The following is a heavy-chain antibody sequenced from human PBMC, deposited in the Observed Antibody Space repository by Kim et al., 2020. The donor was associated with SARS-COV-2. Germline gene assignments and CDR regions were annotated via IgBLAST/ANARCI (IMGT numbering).Heavy chain of an antibody. CDR1: GFTFSNAW. CDR2: IKSKTDGGTT. CDR3: TTDDASSSWQTKYYYGMDV. D-gene: IGHD6-13*01. Sequence: GGSLRLSCAASGFTFSNAWMSWVRQAPGKGLEWVGRIKSKTDGGTTDYAAPVKGRFTISRDDSKNTLYLQMNSLKTEDTAVYYCTTDDASSSWQTKYYYGMDVWGQGTTVTVSS. J-gene: IGHJ6*02. V-gene: IGHV3-15*01.